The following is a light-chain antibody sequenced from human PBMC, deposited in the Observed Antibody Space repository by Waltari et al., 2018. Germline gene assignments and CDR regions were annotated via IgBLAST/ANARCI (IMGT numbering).Light chain of an antibody. J-gene: IGLJ3*02. V-gene: IGLV4-69*01. CDR2: VNSDGRH. CDR3: QTGGHGTWV. CDR1: SGHSTNI. Sequence: QLVLTQSPSASASLGASVKLTCTLSSGHSTNIIAWLQQQPEKGPRYLMNVNSDGRHKKGVGMPDRFSGSSSGAERYLTISSLQSEDEADYYCQTGGHGTWVFGGGTRLTVL.